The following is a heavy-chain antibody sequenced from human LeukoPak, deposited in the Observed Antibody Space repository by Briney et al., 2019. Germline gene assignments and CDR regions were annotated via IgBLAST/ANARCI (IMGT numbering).Heavy chain of an antibody. D-gene: IGHD5-18*01. Sequence: GGSLRLSCAAARFSISGYWMNWVRQAPGKGLEWVANIMKDGTETYYVDSVKGRFTISRDNAKNSLYLQMNSLRAEDTAVYYCARDPSRGYTYGYGDLWGQGTLVTVSS. CDR1: RFSISGYW. CDR2: IMKDGTET. J-gene: IGHJ4*02. CDR3: ARDPSRGYTYGYGDL. V-gene: IGHV3-7*01.